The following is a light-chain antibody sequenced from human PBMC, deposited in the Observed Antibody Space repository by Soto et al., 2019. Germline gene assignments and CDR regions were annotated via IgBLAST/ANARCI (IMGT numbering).Light chain of an antibody. CDR2: TNS. Sequence: QSVLTQPPSVSGTPGQRVTISCSGGNSNIGRNPVSWYQEFPGTAPKLLISTNSRRPSWVPDRFSGSKSGTSASLAISGLRFEEEAVYYCGTSDDTVYVFGSGTKLTVL. CDR1: NSNIGRNP. CDR3: GTSDDTVYV. V-gene: IGLV1-44*01. J-gene: IGLJ1*01.